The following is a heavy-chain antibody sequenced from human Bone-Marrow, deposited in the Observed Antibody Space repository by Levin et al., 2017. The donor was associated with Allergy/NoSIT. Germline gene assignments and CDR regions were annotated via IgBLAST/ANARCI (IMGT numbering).Heavy chain of an antibody. J-gene: IGHJ4*02. V-gene: IGHV4-59*01. CDR2: IYYSGST. CDR3: ARGATSPDAERAAVDY. D-gene: IGHD1-1*01. Sequence: SETLSLTCTVSGGSISSYYWSWIRQPPGKGLEWIGYIYYSGSTNYNPSLKSRVTISVDTSKNQFSLKLSSVTAADTAVYYCARGATSPDAERAAVDYWGQGTLVTVSS. CDR1: GGSISSYY.